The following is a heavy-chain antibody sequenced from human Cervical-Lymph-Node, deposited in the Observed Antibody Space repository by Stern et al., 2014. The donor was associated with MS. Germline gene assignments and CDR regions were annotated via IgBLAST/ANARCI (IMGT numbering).Heavy chain of an antibody. CDR1: GYTFTSYA. CDR3: ARERYYDILTGGNYFDY. Sequence: QVQLMQSGAEVKKPGASVKVSCKASGYTFTSYAMHWVRQAPGQRLEWMGWINAGNGNTKYSQKFQGRVTITRDTSASTAYMELSSLRSEDTAVYYCARERYYDILTGGNYFDYWGQGTLVTVSS. D-gene: IGHD3-9*01. J-gene: IGHJ4*02. CDR2: INAGNGNT. V-gene: IGHV1-3*01.